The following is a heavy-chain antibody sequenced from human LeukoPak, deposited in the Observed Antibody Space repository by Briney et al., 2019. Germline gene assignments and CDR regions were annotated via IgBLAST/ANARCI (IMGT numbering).Heavy chain of an antibody. CDR3: ARVGPSSASMTPAYGMDV. V-gene: IGHV3-20*04. CDR2: INWNGGST. CDR1: GFTFAAYG. Sequence: PRGSLRLSCAASGFTFAAYGMSWVSQAPGKGLEWVSGINWNGGSTGYADSVKGRSTISRDNAKNSLYLQMNSLRAEDTALYYCARVGPSSASMTPAYGMDVWGQGTTVTVSS. D-gene: IGHD2/OR15-2a*01. J-gene: IGHJ6*02.